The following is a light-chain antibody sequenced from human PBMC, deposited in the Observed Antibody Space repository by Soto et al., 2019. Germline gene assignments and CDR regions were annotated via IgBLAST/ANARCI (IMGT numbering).Light chain of an antibody. CDR2: AAD. CDR3: QQYNNWPPWT. J-gene: IGKJ1*01. Sequence: EVVMRQSPATLSVSPGETATLSCRASQSVSNKLAWYQQRPGQAPRLLIYAADTRATGIPDRFSGSGSGREFTLTISSLQSEDFAVYYCQQYNNWPPWTFGQGTNVDIK. CDR1: QSVSNK. V-gene: IGKV3-15*01.